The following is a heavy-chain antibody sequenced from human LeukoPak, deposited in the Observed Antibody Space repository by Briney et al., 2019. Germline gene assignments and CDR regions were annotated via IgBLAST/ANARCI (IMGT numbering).Heavy chain of an antibody. CDR1: GYTFTRYD. D-gene: IGHD1-26*01. CDR3: AHGVGATTPFDY. CDR2: MNTKSGKT. Sequence: ASVKVSCKASGYTFTRYDMNWVRQATGQGLEWMGWMNTKSGKTGYAQKLQGRVTMTTDTSTSTAYMELRSLRSDDTAVYYCAHGVGATTPFDYWGQGTLVTVSS. J-gene: IGHJ4*02. V-gene: IGHV1-8*01.